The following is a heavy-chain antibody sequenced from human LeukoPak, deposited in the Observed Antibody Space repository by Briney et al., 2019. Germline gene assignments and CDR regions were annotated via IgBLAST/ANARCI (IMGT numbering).Heavy chain of an antibody. CDR2: ISAYNGNT. D-gene: IGHD1-26*01. CDR3: ARGKIVPTRRDDAFDY. J-gene: IGHJ3*01. Sequence: ASVKVSCKASGYTFTSYGISWVRQAPGQGLEWMGWISAYNGNTNYAQKLQGRVTMTTDTSTSTAYMELRSLRSDDTAVYYCARGKIVPTRRDDAFDYWGQGTMVNVSS. V-gene: IGHV1-18*01. CDR1: GYTFTSYG.